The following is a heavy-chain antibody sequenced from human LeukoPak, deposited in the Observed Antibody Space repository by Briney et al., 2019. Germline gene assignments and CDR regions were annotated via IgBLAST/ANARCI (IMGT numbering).Heavy chain of an antibody. D-gene: IGHD5-18*01. CDR2: ISTYNYNT. CDR1: GYTFTSYG. CDR3: ARQVDTTMALPDY. Sequence: GASVTVSCKTSGYTFTSYGVSWVRQAPGQRLEWMGWISTYNYNTNYAQKFRGRVTLTKDTSTSTVYMELRSLRSDDTAIYYCARQVDTTMALPDYWGQGTLVTVSS. J-gene: IGHJ4*02. V-gene: IGHV1-18*01.